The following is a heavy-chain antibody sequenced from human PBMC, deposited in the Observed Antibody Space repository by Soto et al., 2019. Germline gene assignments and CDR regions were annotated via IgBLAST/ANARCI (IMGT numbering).Heavy chain of an antibody. V-gene: IGHV3-30*18. Sequence: QVQLVESGGGVVQPGRSLRLSCAASGFTCSSYGMHWVRQDPGKGLEWVAVISYDGSNKYYADSVKVRFTISRDNSKNTLYLQMNSLRAEDTAVYYCAKGSGGSCYDYWGQGTLVTVSS. CDR1: GFTCSSYG. D-gene: IGHD2-15*01. CDR2: ISYDGSNK. J-gene: IGHJ4*02. CDR3: AKGSGGSCYDY.